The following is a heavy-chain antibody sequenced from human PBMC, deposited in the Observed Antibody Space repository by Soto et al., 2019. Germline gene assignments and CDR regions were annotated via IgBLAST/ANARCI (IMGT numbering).Heavy chain of an antibody. D-gene: IGHD3-16*01. Sequence: SETLSLTCTVSGGSISSGGYYWSWIRQHPGKGLEWIGYIYYSGSTYYNPSLKSRVTISVDTSKNQFSLKLSSVTAADTAVYYCARTNYDYVWGSHPLFDYWGQGTLVTVSS. J-gene: IGHJ4*02. CDR2: IYYSGST. V-gene: IGHV4-31*03. CDR3: ARTNYDYVWGSHPLFDY. CDR1: GGSISSGGYY.